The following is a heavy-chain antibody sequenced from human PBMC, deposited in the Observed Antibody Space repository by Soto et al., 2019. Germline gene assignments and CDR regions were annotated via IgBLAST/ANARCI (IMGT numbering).Heavy chain of an antibody. CDR3: ARVRDFWSGYLNRFDP. CDR1: GYTFTSYG. CDR2: ISAYNGNT. V-gene: IGHV1-18*04. D-gene: IGHD3-3*01. Sequence: ASVKVSCKASGYTFTSYGISWVRQAPGQGLEWMGWISAYNGNTNYAQKLQGRVTMTTDTSTSAAYMELRSLRSDDTAVYYCARVRDFWSGYLNRFDPWGQGTLVTVSS. J-gene: IGHJ5*02.